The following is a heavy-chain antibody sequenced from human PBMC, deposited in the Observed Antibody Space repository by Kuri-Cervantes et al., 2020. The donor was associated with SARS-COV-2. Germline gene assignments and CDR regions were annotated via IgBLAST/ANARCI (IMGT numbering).Heavy chain of an antibody. CDR2: IYTSGST. V-gene: IGHV4-4*07. D-gene: IGHD3-3*01. CDR1: GGSISSYY. CDR3: AREKESGLRFLEWLLNSGYYGMDV. Sequence: SCTVSGGSISSYYWSWIRQPAGKGLEWIGRIYTSGSTNYNPSLKSRVTMSVDTSKNQFSLKLSSVTAADTAVYYCAREKESGLRFLEWLLNSGYYGMDVWGQGTTVTVSS. J-gene: IGHJ6*02.